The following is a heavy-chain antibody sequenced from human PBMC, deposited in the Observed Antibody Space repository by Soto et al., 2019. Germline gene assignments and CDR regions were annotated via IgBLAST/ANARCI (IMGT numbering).Heavy chain of an antibody. D-gene: IGHD6-6*01. CDR2: ISASGGKT. V-gene: IGHV3-23*01. CDR1: GFSFTNFA. Sequence: EVQLLESGGGLVQPGGSLRLSCAASGFSFTNFAMSWVRQAPGKGLEWVSDISASGGKTDYADSVKGRFTISRDSSKNTLFLQMNSLRADDTALYYCAKFRRSSSFYHFYGLDVWRQGTTVTVSS. J-gene: IGHJ6*02. CDR3: AKFRRSSSFYHFYGLDV.